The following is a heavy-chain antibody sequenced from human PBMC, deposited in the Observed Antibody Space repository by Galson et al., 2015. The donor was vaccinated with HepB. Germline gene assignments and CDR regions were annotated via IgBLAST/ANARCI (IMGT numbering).Heavy chain of an antibody. CDR2: ISAYKGDT. J-gene: IGHJ5*02. CDR1: GYIFINYG. CDR3: ARVIGYCRSTSCMEGYWFDP. Sequence: SCKASGYIFINYGIAWVRQAPGQGLEWMGWISAYKGDTSYAQKFQGRVTMTTDTSTSTAYMELRSLRSDDTAVYYCARVIGYCRSTSCMEGYWFDPWGQGTLVTVSS. V-gene: IGHV1-18*01. D-gene: IGHD2-2*03.